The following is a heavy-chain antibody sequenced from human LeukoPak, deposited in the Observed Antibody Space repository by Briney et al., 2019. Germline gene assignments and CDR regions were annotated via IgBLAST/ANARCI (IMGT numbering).Heavy chain of an antibody. J-gene: IGHJ4*02. V-gene: IGHV3-21*01. CDR3: ARDQWTYIDY. CDR2: ISSSSRYI. D-gene: IGHD6-19*01. Sequence: KPGGSLRLSCAASGFTFSSYRRTWVRQAPGKGLEWVSSISSSSRYIYYAEAVKGRVTISRDNAKNSLYLQMNSLRAEDTAVYYCARDQWTYIDYWGQGTLVTVSS. CDR1: GFTFSSYR.